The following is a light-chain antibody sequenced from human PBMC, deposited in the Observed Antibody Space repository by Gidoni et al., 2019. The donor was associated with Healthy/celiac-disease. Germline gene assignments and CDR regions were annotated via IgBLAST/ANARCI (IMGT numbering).Light chain of an antibody. CDR1: QSVSSN. V-gene: IGKV3-15*01. Sequence: EIVMTQSPATLSVSPGERATLSCRASQSVSSNLALYQQQPGQAPRLLIYGASTRATGIPARFSGSGAGTEFTITISSLQAEDFAVYYCQQYNNWPPWTFGQGTKVEIK. CDR2: GAS. CDR3: QQYNNWPPWT. J-gene: IGKJ1*01.